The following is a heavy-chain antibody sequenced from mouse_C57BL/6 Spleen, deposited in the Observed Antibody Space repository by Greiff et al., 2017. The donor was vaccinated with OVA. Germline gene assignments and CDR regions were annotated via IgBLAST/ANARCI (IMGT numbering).Heavy chain of an antibody. CDR1: GFTFSDYG. Sequence: EVKLMESGGGLVKPGGSLKLSCAASGFTFSDYGMHWVRQAPEKGLEWVAYISSGSSTIYYADTVKGRFTISRDNAKNTLFLQMTSLRSEDTAMYYCARMRLLRTGGYFDVWGTGTTVTVSS. D-gene: IGHD1-1*01. CDR2: ISSGSSTI. CDR3: ARMRLLRTGGYFDV. V-gene: IGHV5-17*01. J-gene: IGHJ1*03.